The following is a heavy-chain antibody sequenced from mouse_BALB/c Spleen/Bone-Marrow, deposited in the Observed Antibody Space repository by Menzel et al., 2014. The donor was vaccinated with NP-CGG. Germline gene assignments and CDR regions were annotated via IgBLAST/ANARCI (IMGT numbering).Heavy chain of an antibody. CDR3: ATLYDSYAMDY. CDR1: GYSFTGYT. D-gene: IGHD1-1*01. V-gene: IGHV1-18*01. J-gene: IGHJ4*01. Sequence: VQLQQPGPESVKPGASMKISCKASGYSFTGYTMNWVKQSHGKNLEWIGLINPYNDVTIYNQKFKGKATLTVDKSSSTAYMELLSLTSEDSAVYYCATLYDSYAMDYWGQGTSVTVSS. CDR2: INPYNDVT.